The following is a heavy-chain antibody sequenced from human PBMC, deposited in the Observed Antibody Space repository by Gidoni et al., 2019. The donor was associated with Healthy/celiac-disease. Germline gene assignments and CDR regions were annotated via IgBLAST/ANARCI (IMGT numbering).Heavy chain of an antibody. CDR1: GGSISSYY. CDR2: IYYSGST. J-gene: IGHJ4*02. Sequence: QVQLRESGPGLVEPSETLSLTCTVSGGSISSYYRSWIRQPPGKGLEWIGYIYYSGSTNYNPSLKSRVTISVDTSKNQFSLKLSSVTAADTAVYYCARGAPTGDYWGQGTLVTVSS. V-gene: IGHV4-59*01. CDR3: ARGAPTGDY.